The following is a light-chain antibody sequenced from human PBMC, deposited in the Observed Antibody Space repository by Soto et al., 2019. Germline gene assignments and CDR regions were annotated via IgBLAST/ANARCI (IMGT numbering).Light chain of an antibody. Sequence: QSALTQPASVSGSPGQSITISCTGTSSDVGGYNYVSWYQQHPGKAPKLMIYDVSNRPSGVSNRFSGSKSGNTASLTISGLQPDDEADYYCSSYTGSSTLYVFGTGTKLTVL. CDR1: SSDVGGYNY. CDR3: SSYTGSSTLYV. CDR2: DVS. V-gene: IGLV2-14*01. J-gene: IGLJ1*01.